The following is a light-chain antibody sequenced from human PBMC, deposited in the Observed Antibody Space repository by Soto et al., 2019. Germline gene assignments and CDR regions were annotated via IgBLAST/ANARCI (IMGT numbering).Light chain of an antibody. CDR3: MQALQTRLT. Sequence: DVVLTQSPLSLPVTLGQPASISCRSSQSLLHRNGYNYLDWYLQKPGQSPQLLIYLGSNRASGVPDRFSGSGSGTDFTLKISRVEAEDVGVYYCMQALQTRLTFGGGTKVDI. J-gene: IGKJ4*01. CDR1: QSLLHRNGYNY. CDR2: LGS. V-gene: IGKV2-28*01.